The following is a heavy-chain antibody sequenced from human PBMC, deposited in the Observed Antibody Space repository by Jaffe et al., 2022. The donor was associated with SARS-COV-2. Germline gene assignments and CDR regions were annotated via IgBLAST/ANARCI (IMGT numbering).Heavy chain of an antibody. D-gene: IGHD3-3*01. Sequence: QVQLQESGPRLVKPSGTLSLTCAVSGDSISSGNWLSWVRQPPGKGLEWIGEIYDDGNTNYNPSLKSRVTILVDKSKNQFSLKLSSVTAADTAVYYCAKSTIYGYFRGVDVWGQGTAVTVSS. CDR1: GDSISSGNW. V-gene: IGHV4-4*02. CDR3: AKSTIYGYFRGVDV. CDR2: IYDDGNT. J-gene: IGHJ6*02.